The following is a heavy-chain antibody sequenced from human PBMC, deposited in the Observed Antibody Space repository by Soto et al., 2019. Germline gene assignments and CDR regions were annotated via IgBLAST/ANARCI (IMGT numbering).Heavy chain of an antibody. Sequence: ASVKVSCKASGYTFSSSAMHWVRQAPGQSLEWMGWINVGTDKTEYSRRLQGRVTITKDTSASTADMELSSLRSEDTAVYYCARSILPSYCSSTSCHANEYNWFDPWGQGTLVTVSS. CDR3: ARSILPSYCSSTSCHANEYNWFDP. J-gene: IGHJ5*02. V-gene: IGHV1-3*01. CDR1: GYTFSSSA. D-gene: IGHD2-2*01. CDR2: INVGTDKT.